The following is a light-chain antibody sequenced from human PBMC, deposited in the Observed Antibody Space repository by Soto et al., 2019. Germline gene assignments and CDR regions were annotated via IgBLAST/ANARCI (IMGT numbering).Light chain of an antibody. Sequence: DIVMTQSPLSLPVTPGEPASISCRSSQSLLHSNGYNYLDWYLQKPGQSPQLLIYLGSNRASGVPDRFSGSGSGTDFTLTNSRGEAEDVGVYYCMQALQSWTFGQGTKVEIQ. CDR2: LGS. J-gene: IGKJ1*01. V-gene: IGKV2-28*01. CDR1: QSLLHSNGYNY. CDR3: MQALQSWT.